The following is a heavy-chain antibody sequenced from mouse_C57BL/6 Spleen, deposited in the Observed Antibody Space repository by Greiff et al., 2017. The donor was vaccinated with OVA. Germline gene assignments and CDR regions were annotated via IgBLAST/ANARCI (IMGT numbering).Heavy chain of an antibody. CDR2: ISSGSSTI. CDR3: ARPRLRRDYAMDY. V-gene: IGHV5-17*01. J-gene: IGHJ4*01. D-gene: IGHD2-4*01. CDR1: GFTFSDYG. Sequence: DVHLVESGGGLVKPGGSLKLSCAASGFTFSDYGMHWVRQAPEKGLEWVAYISSGSSTIYYADTVKGRFTISRDNAKNTLFLQMTSLRSEDTAMYYCARPRLRRDYAMDYWGQGTSVTVSS.